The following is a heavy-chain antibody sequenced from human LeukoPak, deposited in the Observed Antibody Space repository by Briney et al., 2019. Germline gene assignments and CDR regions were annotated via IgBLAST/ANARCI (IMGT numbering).Heavy chain of an antibody. CDR2: INPNSGGT. V-gene: IGHV1-2*02. D-gene: IGHD2-15*01. CDR3: ARGEIRYCSGGYCYDY. Sequence: GASVKVSCKASGYTFTGYYMHWVRQAPGQGLEWMGWINPNSGGTNYAQKFQGRVTMTRDTSISTAYLQWSSLKASDTAMYYCARGEIRYCSGGYCYDYWGQGTLVTVSS. J-gene: IGHJ4*02. CDR1: GYTFTGYY.